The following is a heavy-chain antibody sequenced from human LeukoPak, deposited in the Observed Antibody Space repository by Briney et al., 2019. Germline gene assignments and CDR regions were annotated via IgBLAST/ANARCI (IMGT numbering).Heavy chain of an antibody. J-gene: IGHJ5*02. CDR1: GDSTSRYY. CDR2: IHTSGNT. V-gene: IGHV4-4*07. Sequence: MPSETLSLTCTVSGDSTSRYYWSWIRQPAGKGLEWIGRIHTSGNTDYNPSLKSRVSMSVDTSRTQSSLKLKSVTAADTAVYYCAMEVAEWFDPWGQGALVIVSS. CDR3: AMEVAEWFDP. D-gene: IGHD2-8*01.